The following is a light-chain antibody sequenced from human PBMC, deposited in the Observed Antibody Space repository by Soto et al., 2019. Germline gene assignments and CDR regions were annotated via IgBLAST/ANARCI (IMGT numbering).Light chain of an antibody. CDR2: GAS. CDR1: QSVSSSY. J-gene: IGKJ1*01. Sequence: EIVLTQSPGTLSLSPGERATLSCRASQSVSSSYLAWYQQKPGQAPRLLIYGASSRATGIPDRFSGSGSGTDFTLTISRLEPEDFAVYYCQQYGSSPTTSGQGTKV. V-gene: IGKV3-20*01. CDR3: QQYGSSPTT.